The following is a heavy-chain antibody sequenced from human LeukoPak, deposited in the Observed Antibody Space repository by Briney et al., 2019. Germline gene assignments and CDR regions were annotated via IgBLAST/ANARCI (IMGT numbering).Heavy chain of an antibody. D-gene: IGHD3-22*01. V-gene: IGHV3-30-3*01. CDR1: GFTFSSCA. CDR3: AREYDSSGWPRGAFDI. CDR2: ISYDGSNK. J-gene: IGHJ3*02. Sequence: PGRSLRLSCAASGFTFSSCAMHWVRQAPGKGLEWVAVISYDGSNKYYADSVKGRFTISRDNSKNTLYLQMNSLRAEDTAVYYCAREYDSSGWPRGAFDIWGQGTMVTVSS.